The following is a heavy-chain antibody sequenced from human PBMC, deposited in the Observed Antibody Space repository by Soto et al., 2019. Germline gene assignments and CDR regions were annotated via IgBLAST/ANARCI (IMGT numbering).Heavy chain of an antibody. CDR1: GYTFTSYG. V-gene: IGHV1-18*01. J-gene: IGHJ5*02. CDR3: ARDRGYNWNYGWFDP. Sequence: QVQLVQSGAEVEKPGASVKVSCKASGYTFTSYGISWVRQAPGQGLEWMGRISGYNGNTNYAQKLQGRVTMTTDTSTSTAYMVLRSLRSDDTAVYYCARDRGYNWNYGWFDPWGQGTLVTVSS. CDR2: ISGYNGNT. D-gene: IGHD1-7*01.